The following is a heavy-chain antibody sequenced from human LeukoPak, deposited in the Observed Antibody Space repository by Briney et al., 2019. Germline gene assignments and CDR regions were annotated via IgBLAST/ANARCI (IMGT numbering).Heavy chain of an antibody. D-gene: IGHD3-22*01. J-gene: IGHJ4*02. CDR2: INGDGSTT. CDR3: ATGNYYDSRGYYTFGH. V-gene: IGHV3-74*01. CDR1: GFAFNKYW. Sequence: GGSLRLSCAASGFAFNKYWMHWVRQTPGKGLVWVSRINGDGSTTSYADSVKGGFTISRDNAKNTLYLPMSSLRAEDTAVYYCATGNYYDSRGYYTFGHWGQGTLVTVSS.